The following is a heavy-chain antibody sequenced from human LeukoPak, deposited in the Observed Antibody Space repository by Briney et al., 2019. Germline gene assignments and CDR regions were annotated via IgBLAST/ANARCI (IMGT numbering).Heavy chain of an antibody. D-gene: IGHD1-26*01. J-gene: IGHJ4*02. CDR3: ARDPSGSFNFDY. CDR1: GGTYSRYA. V-gene: IGHV1-69*13. Sequence: ASVKVSCKASGGTYSRYAISWARQAPGQGLEWMGGITPIFGTANYAQKFQGRVTITADESTSTAYMELSSLRSEDTAVYYCARDPSGSFNFDYWGQGTLVTVSS. CDR2: ITPIFGTA.